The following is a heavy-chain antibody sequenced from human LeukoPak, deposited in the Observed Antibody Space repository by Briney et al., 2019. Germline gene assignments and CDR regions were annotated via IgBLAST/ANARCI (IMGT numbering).Heavy chain of an antibody. Sequence: SVKVSCKASGYTFTSYAISWVRQAPGQGLEWMGGIIPIFGTANYAQKFQGRVTITADESTSTAYMELSSLRSEDTAVYYCARDRTAGVVPAAIYAFDIWGQGTMVTVSS. D-gene: IGHD2-2*01. J-gene: IGHJ3*02. V-gene: IGHV1-69*13. CDR3: ARDRTAGVVPAAIYAFDI. CDR2: IIPIFGTA. CDR1: GYTFTSYA.